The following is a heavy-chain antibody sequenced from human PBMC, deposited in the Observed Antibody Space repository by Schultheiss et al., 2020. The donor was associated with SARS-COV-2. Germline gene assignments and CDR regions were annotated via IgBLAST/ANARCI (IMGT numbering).Heavy chain of an antibody. J-gene: IGHJ6*02. Sequence: GGSLRLSCAASGFTFSSYSMNWVRQAPGKGLEWVSSISSSSSYIYYADSVKGRFTISRDNAKNSLYLQMNSLRAEDTAVYYCARDDRGYYYGSYGMDVWGQGTTVTVSS. CDR1: GFTFSSYS. CDR3: ARDDRGYYYGSYGMDV. CDR2: ISSSSSYI. D-gene: IGHD3-10*01. V-gene: IGHV3-21*01.